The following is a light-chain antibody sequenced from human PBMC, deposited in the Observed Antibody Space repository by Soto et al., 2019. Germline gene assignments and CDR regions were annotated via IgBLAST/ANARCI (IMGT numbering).Light chain of an antibody. CDR3: QQYNNWPYT. V-gene: IGKV3-15*01. CDR1: KSVSSN. Sequence: EIVMTQSPATLSVSPGERATLSCRASKSVSSNLAWYQQKPGHAPRLLIYGASTRATGNPARFSGSGSGTEFTLNISSLQSADFAVYYCQQYNNWPYTFGQATKLEIK. CDR2: GAS. J-gene: IGKJ2*01.